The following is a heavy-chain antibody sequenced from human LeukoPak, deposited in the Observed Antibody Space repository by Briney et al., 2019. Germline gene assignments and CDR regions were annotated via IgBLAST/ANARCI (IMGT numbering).Heavy chain of an antibody. CDR2: INPNSGGT. D-gene: IGHD6-13*01. CDR3: ARARKGSARAAAGGPDY. J-gene: IGHJ4*02. Sequence: VASVKVSCKASGYTFTGYYMHWVRQAPGQGLEWMGWINPNSGGTNYAQKFQGRVTMTRDTSISTAYMELSRLRSDDTAVYYCARARKGSARAAAGGPDYWGQGTLVTVSS. V-gene: IGHV1-2*02. CDR1: GYTFTGYY.